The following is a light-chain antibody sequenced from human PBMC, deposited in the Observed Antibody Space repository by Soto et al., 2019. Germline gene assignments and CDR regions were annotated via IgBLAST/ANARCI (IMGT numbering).Light chain of an antibody. CDR1: SSDGGGYNY. CDR2: DVR. J-gene: IGLJ1*01. V-gene: IGLV2-14*01. Sequence: QSALTQPASVSGSPGESITISCTGTSSDGGGYNYVSWYQQHPGKAPKLMSYDVRNRPSGVSNRFSGSKTGNTSSLTISGLQDEDDADYYCSSYTSSSTLTVFGTGTKLTVL. CDR3: SSYTSSSTLTV.